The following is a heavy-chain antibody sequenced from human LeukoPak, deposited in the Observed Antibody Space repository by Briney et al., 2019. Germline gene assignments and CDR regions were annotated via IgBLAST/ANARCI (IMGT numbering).Heavy chain of an antibody. V-gene: IGHV3-15*01. D-gene: IGHD3-16*01. CDR3: STDSLVLNY. CDR2: IKSKNNGGTT. Sequence: GGSLRLSCAVSGRTFSNTWLSWVRQAPGKGLEWVGRIKSKNNGGTTDYAAPGRGRFIISRDDSKNTLYLQMNSLKTEDTGVYYCSTDSLVLNYWGQGTLVTVSS. CDR1: GRTFSNTW. J-gene: IGHJ4*02.